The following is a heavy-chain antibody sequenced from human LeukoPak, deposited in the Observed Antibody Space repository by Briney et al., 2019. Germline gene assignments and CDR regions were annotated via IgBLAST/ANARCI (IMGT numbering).Heavy chain of an antibody. D-gene: IGHD3-10*01. Sequence: SQTLSLTCTVSGGSIRSGGYYWSWIRQHPGKGLELIGYIYYSGSTYYYPSLKSRVTISVDTSKNQFSLKLSSVTAADTAVYYCAREGRGPRYYYGMDVWGQGTTVTVSS. V-gene: IGHV4-31*03. J-gene: IGHJ6*02. CDR3: AREGRGPRYYYGMDV. CDR1: GGSIRSGGYY. CDR2: IYYSGST.